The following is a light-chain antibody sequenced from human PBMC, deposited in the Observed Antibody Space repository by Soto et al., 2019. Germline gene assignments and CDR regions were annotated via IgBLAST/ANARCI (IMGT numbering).Light chain of an antibody. CDR2: GAS. CDR1: QSVSSSS. J-gene: IGKJ1*01. CDR3: QLYGSSPPSWT. V-gene: IGKV3-20*01. Sequence: ETVLTQSPGTLSLSPGERATLSCRASQSVSSSSLAWYQQKAGQATRLLIYGASSRSSGIPDRFSGSGSGGDVTLTISRLEPVDFAVYYCQLYGSSPPSWTFGQGTKVEIK.